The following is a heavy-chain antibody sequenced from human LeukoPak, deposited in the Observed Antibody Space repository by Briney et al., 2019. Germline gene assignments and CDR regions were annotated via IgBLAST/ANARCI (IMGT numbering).Heavy chain of an antibody. CDR1: GYTFTSYD. CDR3: ARAKQLGLYNWFDP. J-gene: IGHJ5*02. CDR2: MNPNSGNT. V-gene: IGHV1-8*01. D-gene: IGHD6-13*01. Sequence: ASVKVSCKASGYTFTSYDINWVRQATGQGLEWMGWMNPNSGNTGYAQKFQGRVTMTRNTSISTAYMELSSLRSEDTAVYYCARAKQLGLYNWFDPWGQGTLVTVSS.